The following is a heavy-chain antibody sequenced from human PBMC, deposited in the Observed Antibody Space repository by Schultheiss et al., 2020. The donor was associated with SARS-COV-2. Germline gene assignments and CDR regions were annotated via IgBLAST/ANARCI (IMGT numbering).Heavy chain of an antibody. D-gene: IGHD3-3*01. CDR1: GFTFSSYG. CDR2: IWYDGSNK. Sequence: GGSLRLSCAASGFTFSSYGMHWVRQAPGKGLEWVAVIWYDGSNKYYADSVKGRFTISRDNSKNMLYVQMNNLRVEDTAVYYCARDSWIFGVVSPPPYTMDVWGQGTTVTVSS. CDR3: ARDSWIFGVVSPPPYTMDV. V-gene: IGHV3-33*01. J-gene: IGHJ6*02.